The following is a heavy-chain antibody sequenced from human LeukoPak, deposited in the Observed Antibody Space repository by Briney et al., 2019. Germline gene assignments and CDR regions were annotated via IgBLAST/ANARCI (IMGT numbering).Heavy chain of an antibody. CDR1: GFTFSSHA. D-gene: IGHD3-10*01. CDR2: LSGSGGVT. Sequence: QPGGSLRLSCAASGFTFSSHAMSWVRQAPGKGLEWVSALSGSGGVTYYADSVKGRFTISRDNSKNTLYLQMSSLGAEDTAVYYCAKTITYYYDSGSYYGFYYFDYWGQGTLVTVSS. CDR3: AKTITYYYDSGSYYGFYYFDY. J-gene: IGHJ4*02. V-gene: IGHV3-23*01.